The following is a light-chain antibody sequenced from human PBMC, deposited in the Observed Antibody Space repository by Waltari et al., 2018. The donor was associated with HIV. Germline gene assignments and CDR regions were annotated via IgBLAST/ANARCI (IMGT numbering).Light chain of an antibody. J-gene: IGKJ2*01. CDR3: QQYNNWPPRYT. CDR1: QSISTS. CDR2: GTS. Sequence: EIVMTQSPATLSVSPGERATLSCKASQSISTSVAWYQQKPGQAPRLLIYGTSTMATGIPARFSGSGSGTEFTLTINSLQSEDFAVYYCQQYNNWPPRYTFGQGTKVEIK. V-gene: IGKV3-15*01.